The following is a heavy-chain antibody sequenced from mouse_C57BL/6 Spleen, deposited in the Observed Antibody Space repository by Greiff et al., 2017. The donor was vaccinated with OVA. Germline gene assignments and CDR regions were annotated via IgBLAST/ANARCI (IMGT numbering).Heavy chain of an antibody. Sequence: VQLQPSGTELVKPGASVKLSCKASGYAFSSYWMNWVKQRPGKGLEWIGKIYPGNGDTNYNGKFKGKATLTADKSSSTAYMQLSSLTSEDSAVYFCAGRYGEYSMDDWGQGTSVTVSS. V-gene: IGHV1-80*01. CDR1: GYAFSSYW. CDR3: AGRYGEYSMDD. J-gene: IGHJ4*01. CDR2: IYPGNGDT. D-gene: IGHD1-1*02.